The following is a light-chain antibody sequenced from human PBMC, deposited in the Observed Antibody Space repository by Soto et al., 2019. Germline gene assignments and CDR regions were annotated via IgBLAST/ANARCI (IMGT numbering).Light chain of an antibody. CDR3: SSFTTSSTFV. CDR2: DVN. CDR1: SSDVGRYNY. V-gene: IGLV2-14*03. J-gene: IGLJ1*01. Sequence: QSALAQPASVSGSRGQSITISCTGTSSDVGRYNYVSWFQQHPGKVLKLIIYDVNNWPSGVSDRFSGSKSGNTASLTISGLQPEDEADYYCSSFTTSSTFVFGTGTKLTVL.